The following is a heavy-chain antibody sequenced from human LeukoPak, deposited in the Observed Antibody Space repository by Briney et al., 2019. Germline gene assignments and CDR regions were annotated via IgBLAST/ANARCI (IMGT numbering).Heavy chain of an antibody. CDR2: ISWNSGSI. D-gene: IGHD1-26*01. CDR3: ARCSGRWELLPDYYYGMDV. V-gene: IGHV3-9*01. CDR1: GFTFDDYA. J-gene: IGHJ6*02. Sequence: GRSLRLSCAASGFTFDDYAMPWVRQAPGKGLEWVSGISWNSGSIGYADSVKGRFTISRDNAKNFLYLQMNSLRAEDTAVYYCARCSGRWELLPDYYYGMDVWGQGTTVTVSS.